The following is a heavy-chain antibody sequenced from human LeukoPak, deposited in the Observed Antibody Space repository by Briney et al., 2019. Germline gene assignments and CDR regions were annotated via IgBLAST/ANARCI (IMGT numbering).Heavy chain of an antibody. D-gene: IGHD3-10*01. CDR2: IYYSGST. V-gene: IGHV4-59*01. CDR1: GGSISSYY. Sequence: PSETLSLTCTVSGGSISSYYWSWIRQPPGKGLEWIGYIYYSGSTNYNPSLKSRVTISVDTSKNQFSLKLSSVTAADTAVYYCARVSTMVRGETTSLGYWGQGTLVTVSS. J-gene: IGHJ4*02. CDR3: ARVSTMVRGETTSLGY.